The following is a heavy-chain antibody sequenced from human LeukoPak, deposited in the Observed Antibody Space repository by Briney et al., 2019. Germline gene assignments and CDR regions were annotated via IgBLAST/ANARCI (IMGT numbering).Heavy chain of an antibody. J-gene: IGHJ4*02. CDR2: IKDSGTT. CDR3: ARGDYYATSGLDF. CDR1: GYSFTTYH. V-gene: IGHV1-46*01. Sequence: ASVKVSCKASGYSFTTYHIHWVRQAPGQGLEWMGIIKDSGTTIYPQKFQGRVTMTRDTSTSTVYMEVSSLRFDDTALYYCARGDYYATSGLDFWGQGTPITVSS. D-gene: IGHD3-22*01.